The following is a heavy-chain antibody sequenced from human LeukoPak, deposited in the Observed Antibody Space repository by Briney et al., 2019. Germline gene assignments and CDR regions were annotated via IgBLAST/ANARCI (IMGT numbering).Heavy chain of an antibody. Sequence: GGSLRLSCAASGFTVSSNYMSWVRQAPGKGLEWVSVIYSGGSTYYADSVKGRFTISRDNSKNTLYLQMNSLRAEDTAVYYCARAPLVSYCGGDCYLDYWGQGTLVTVSS. J-gene: IGHJ4*02. CDR1: GFTVSSNY. CDR2: IYSGGST. D-gene: IGHD2-21*02. V-gene: IGHV3-53*01. CDR3: ARAPLVSYCGGDCYLDY.